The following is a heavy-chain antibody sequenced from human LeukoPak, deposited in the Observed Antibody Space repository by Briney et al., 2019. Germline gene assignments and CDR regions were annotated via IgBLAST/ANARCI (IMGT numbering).Heavy chain of an antibody. CDR1: GYTFTSHG. J-gene: IGHJ4*02. D-gene: IGHD5-18*01. CDR2: ASTYNGNT. CDR3: ARDVDTATDQINDY. Sequence: ASVKVSCKASGYTFTSHGISWVRQAPGQGFEWMGWASTYNGNTNYVPKYQGRVTMTTDTSTSTAYMELRSLRSDDTAVYYCARDVDTATDQINDYWGQGTLVTVSS. V-gene: IGHV1-18*04.